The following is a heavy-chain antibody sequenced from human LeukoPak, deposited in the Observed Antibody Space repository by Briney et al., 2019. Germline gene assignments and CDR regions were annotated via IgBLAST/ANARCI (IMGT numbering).Heavy chain of an antibody. Sequence: GGSLRLSCAASGFTFSSYAMTWVRQAPGKGLEWVSTISISGRDTYYADSVKGRFTISRDNSQNTLFLQMNSLRAEDTAVYYCAKVAAAAGLDFWGQGTLVTVPS. V-gene: IGHV3-23*01. CDR2: ISISGRDT. D-gene: IGHD6-13*01. CDR3: AKVAAAAGLDF. J-gene: IGHJ4*02. CDR1: GFTFSSYA.